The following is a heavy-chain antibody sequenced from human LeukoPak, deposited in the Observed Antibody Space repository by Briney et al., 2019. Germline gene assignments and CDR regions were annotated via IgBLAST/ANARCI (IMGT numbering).Heavy chain of an antibody. CDR3: ARLAVGGVDY. V-gene: IGHV4-39*07. CDR1: GGSISSSSYY. J-gene: IGHJ4*02. Sequence: PSETLSLTCTVSGGSISSSSYYWGWIRQPPGKGLEWIGSIYYSGSTYYNPSLKSRVTISVDTSKNQFSLKLSSVTAADTAVYYCARLAVGGVDYWGQGTLVTVSS. CDR2: IYYSGST. D-gene: IGHD6-19*01.